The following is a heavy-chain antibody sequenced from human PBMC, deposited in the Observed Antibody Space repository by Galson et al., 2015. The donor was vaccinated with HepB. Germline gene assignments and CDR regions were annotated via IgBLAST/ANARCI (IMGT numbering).Heavy chain of an antibody. V-gene: IGHV1-2*06. J-gene: IGHJ3*02. CDR2: IRANTVPT. D-gene: IGHD5-18*01. CDR1: GYTVSDYY. Sequence: SVKVSCKASGYTVSDYYTHWVRQAPGQGLEWMAQIRANTVPTAYARKFQGRVTMTRVMAINTDHVELSGLKYDDTAVYYCVRENNGDTALVKAFDIWGQGTTVIVSS. CDR3: VRENNGDTALVKAFDI.